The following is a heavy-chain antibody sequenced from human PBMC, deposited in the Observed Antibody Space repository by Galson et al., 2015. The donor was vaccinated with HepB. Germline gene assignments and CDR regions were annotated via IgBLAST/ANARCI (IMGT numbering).Heavy chain of an antibody. CDR2: ISGSGGST. CDR3: SKVFASIVGASY. V-gene: IGHV3-23*01. D-gene: IGHD1-26*01. CDR1: GFTFSIYA. Sequence: SLRLSCAASGFTFSIYAMNWVRQAPGKGLEWVSGISGSGGSTDYADSVKGRFTISRDNSKNTLYLQMNSLRAADTAVYYCSKVFASIVGASYWGQGTLVTVSS. J-gene: IGHJ4*02.